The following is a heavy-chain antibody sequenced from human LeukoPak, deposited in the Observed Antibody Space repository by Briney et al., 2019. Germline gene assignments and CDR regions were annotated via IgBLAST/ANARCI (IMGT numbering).Heavy chain of an antibody. CDR2: INPDGTAT. J-gene: IGHJ4*02. D-gene: IGHD3-22*01. CDR1: GFTFSNHW. CDR3: ARGHDRSDEDVGQY. V-gene: IGHV3-74*01. Sequence: QPGRSLRLSCAASGFTFSNHWMFWVRQAPGKGLVWVSRINPDGTATKYTGSVEGRFTISRDNAKNTLYLQMNSLRADDTAVYFCARGHDRSDEDVGQYWGPGTLVTVSS.